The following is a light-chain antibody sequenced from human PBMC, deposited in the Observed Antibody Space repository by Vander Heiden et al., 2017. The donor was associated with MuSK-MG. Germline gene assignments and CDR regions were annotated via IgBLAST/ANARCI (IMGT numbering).Light chain of an antibody. CDR2: DVS. CDR1: SSDVGGYNY. CDR3: SSYAGSNNVV. V-gene: IGLV2-8*01. J-gene: IGLJ2*01. Sequence: QSALNQPPSASGSPGPSVTISCTGTSSDVGGYNYVSWHQQHPGNAPKLMIYDVSKRPAGVPDRFSASKSANTASLTVSGLQAEDEADYYCSSYAGSNNVVFGGGTKLTVL.